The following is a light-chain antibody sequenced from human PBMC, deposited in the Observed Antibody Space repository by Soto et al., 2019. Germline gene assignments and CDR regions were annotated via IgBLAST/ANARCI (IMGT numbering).Light chain of an antibody. Sequence: IVLTQSPGTLSLSPGERATLSCRASQSVSSNYLAWYQQKPGQAPRLLIYGASSRATGIPDRFSGSGSGTDFTLTISSLQSEDFAVYYCQQYNNWPWTFGQRTKVDIK. CDR3: QQYNNWPWT. CDR2: GAS. V-gene: IGKV3-20*01. J-gene: IGKJ1*01. CDR1: QSVSSNY.